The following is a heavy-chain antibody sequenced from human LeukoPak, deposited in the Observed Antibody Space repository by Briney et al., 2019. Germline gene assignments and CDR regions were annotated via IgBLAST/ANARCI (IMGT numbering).Heavy chain of an antibody. CDR2: IDPSDSHA. V-gene: IGHV5-10-1*01. D-gene: IGHD2-15*01. CDR1: GYTFTSYW. J-gene: IGHJ4*02. Sequence: GESLKISCKGSGYTFTSYWITWVRQMPGKGLDWMGRIDPSDSHASYSASLQGHVTISADKSINTAYLQWSSLKASDTAMYYCARHDCSGGSCPLAYWGQGTLVTVPS. CDR3: ARHDCSGGSCPLAY.